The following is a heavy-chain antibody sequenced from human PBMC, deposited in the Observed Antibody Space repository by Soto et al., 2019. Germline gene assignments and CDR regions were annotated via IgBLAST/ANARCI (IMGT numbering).Heavy chain of an antibody. V-gene: IGHV3-23*01. D-gene: IGHD2-2*01. CDR3: AKDRSSTSCYDFDY. Sequence: EVQLLESGGGLVQPGGTLRLSCAASGFTFRNYAMSWARQAPGKGLGWVSAISGSGGTTHYADSVKGRFTISRDNSKNTLYLQMNSLRVEETAVYYCAKDRSSTSCYDFDYWGQGSLVTVSS. CDR1: GFTFRNYA. CDR2: ISGSGGTT. J-gene: IGHJ4*02.